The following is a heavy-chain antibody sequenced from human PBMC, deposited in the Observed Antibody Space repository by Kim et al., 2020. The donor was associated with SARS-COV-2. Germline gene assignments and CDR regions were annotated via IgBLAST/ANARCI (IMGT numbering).Heavy chain of an antibody. D-gene: IGHD3-10*01. V-gene: IGHV3-30*04. CDR3: LAEIGSRSFDH. CDR2: IAYDGSHI. CDR1: GFTFSAYA. Sequence: AASGFTFSAYALHWVRQAPDKGLEWVALIAYDGSHISYPDSVKGRFIISRDNTKSTLYLQMNSLKPEDTAVYYCLAEIGSRSFDHWGQGTLAT. J-gene: IGHJ4*02.